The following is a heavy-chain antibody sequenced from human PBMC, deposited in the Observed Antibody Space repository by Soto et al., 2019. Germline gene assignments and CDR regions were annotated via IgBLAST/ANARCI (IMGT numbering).Heavy chain of an antibody. CDR3: ARDVVLVPSALYGMDV. D-gene: IGHD2-2*01. Sequence: QVQLVQSGAEVKKPGASVKLSCMASGYTFSSFYMHWVRQAPGQGLEWMGIINPSGGSTVYAQKFQGRVTMTRDTSTSTVSMELVSLRSEDTAVYYCARDVVLVPSALYGMDVWGQGTTVTVSS. J-gene: IGHJ6*02. CDR2: INPSGGST. CDR1: GYTFSSFY. V-gene: IGHV1-46*01.